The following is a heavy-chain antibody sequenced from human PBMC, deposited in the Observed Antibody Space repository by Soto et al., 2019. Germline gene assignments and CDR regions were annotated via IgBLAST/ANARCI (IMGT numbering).Heavy chain of an antibody. CDR3: ARVSWGHDYYYYYGMDV. J-gene: IGHJ6*02. CDR1: GDSISSYY. CDR2: IYYSGST. V-gene: IGHV4-59*12. Sequence: SETLSLTCTGSGDSISSYYWSWIRQPPGKGLEWIGYIYYSGSTYYNPSLKSRVTISVDRSKNQFSLKLSSVTAADTAVYYCARVSWGHDYYYYYGMDVWGQGTTVTVSS. D-gene: IGHD6-13*01.